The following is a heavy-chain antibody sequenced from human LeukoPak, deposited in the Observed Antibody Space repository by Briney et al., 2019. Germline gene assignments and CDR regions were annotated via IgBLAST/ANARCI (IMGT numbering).Heavy chain of an antibody. CDR2: IIPILGIA. D-gene: IGHD5-18*01. Sequence: ASVKVSCKASGGTFSSYAISWVRQAPGQGLEWMGRIIPILGIANYAQKFQGRVTITADKSTSTAYMELSSLRSKDTAVYYCATWLPHDYWGQGALVTVSS. J-gene: IGHJ4*02. CDR1: GGTFSSYA. CDR3: ATWLPHDY. V-gene: IGHV1-69*04.